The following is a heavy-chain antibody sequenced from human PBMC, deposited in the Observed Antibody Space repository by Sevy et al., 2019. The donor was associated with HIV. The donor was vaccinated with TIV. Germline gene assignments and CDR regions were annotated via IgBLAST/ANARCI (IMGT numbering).Heavy chain of an antibody. CDR3: ARDRYCSSTSCSYYYGMDV. V-gene: IGHV3-21*01. D-gene: IGHD2-2*01. CDR1: GFTFSSYS. J-gene: IGHJ6*02. CDR2: ISSSSSYI. Sequence: GGSLRLSCAASGFTFSSYSMNWVRQAPGKGLEWVSSISSSSSYIYYADSVKGRFTISRDNAKNSLYLQMNSLRAEDTAVYYCARDRYCSSTSCSYYYGMDVWGQETTVTVSS.